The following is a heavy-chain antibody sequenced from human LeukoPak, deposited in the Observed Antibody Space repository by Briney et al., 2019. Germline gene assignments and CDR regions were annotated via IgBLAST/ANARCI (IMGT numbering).Heavy chain of an antibody. CDR3: AADEYGDVGGNDAFDI. CDR2: IVVGSGNT. CDR1: GFTFTSSA. D-gene: IGHD4-17*01. V-gene: IGHV1-58*01. Sequence: SVKVSCKASGFTFTSSAVQWVRQARGQRLEWIGWIVVGSGNTNYAQKFQERVTITGDMSTSTAYMELSSLRSEDTAVYYCAADEYGDVGGNDAFDIWGQGTMVTVSS. J-gene: IGHJ3*02.